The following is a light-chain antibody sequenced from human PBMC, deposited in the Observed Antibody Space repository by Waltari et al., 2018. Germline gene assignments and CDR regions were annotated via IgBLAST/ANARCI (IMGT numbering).Light chain of an antibody. CDR2: WAS. V-gene: IGKV4-1*01. J-gene: IGKJ2*01. Sequence: DIVMTQSPDSLAVSLGERATINCKSSQSVLYSSNNKNYFTWYQQRPGQPPKLLIYWASTRESGVPDRFSGSGSGTDFALTISSLQAEDVAVYYCQQYYSIPQTFGQGTKLEIK. CDR3: QQYYSIPQT. CDR1: QSVLYSSNNKNY.